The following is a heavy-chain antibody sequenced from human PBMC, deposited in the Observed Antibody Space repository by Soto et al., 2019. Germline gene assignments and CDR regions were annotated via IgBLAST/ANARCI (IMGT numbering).Heavy chain of an antibody. V-gene: IGHV1-3*01. Sequence: QVQLVQSGAEVKKPGASVKVSCKASGYTFTSYAMHWVRQAPGQRLEWMGWINAGNGNTKYSQKFQGRVTITRDTPANTAYRGLSSLRSEDPVVFYWARARRILTGYYSYYYYYMDVWGKGTTVTVSS. J-gene: IGHJ6*03. CDR2: INAGNGNT. D-gene: IGHD3-9*01. CDR1: GYTFTSYA. CDR3: ARARRILTGYYSYYYYYMDV.